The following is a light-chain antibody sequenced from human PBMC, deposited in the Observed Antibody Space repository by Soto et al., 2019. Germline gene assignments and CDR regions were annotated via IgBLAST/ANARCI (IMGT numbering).Light chain of an antibody. CDR1: QSISNQ. V-gene: IGKV1-39*01. J-gene: IGKJ5*01. Sequence: DIQMTQFPSSLSASVGDRVTITCLTSQSISNQLIWYQQKPGEAPKPLIYTASTLYSGVPSRFIGSGSGTDFTLTISSLQPEDFATYYCQQGYRNPITCGQGTRLEIK. CDR3: QQGYRNPIT. CDR2: TAS.